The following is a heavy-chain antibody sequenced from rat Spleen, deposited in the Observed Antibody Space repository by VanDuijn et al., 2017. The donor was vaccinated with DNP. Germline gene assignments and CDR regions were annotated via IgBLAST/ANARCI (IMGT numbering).Heavy chain of an antibody. CDR3: TKRGATGLTSYYFDY. Sequence: EVQLVESGGDLVQPGRSLKLSCVASGLTFNNYWMTWIRQVPGKGLEWVASITSSGGSAYHPDSVKGRFTISRDNAKNTLYLQMNSLRSEDTATYYCTKRGATGLTSYYFDYWGQGVMVTVSS. CDR1: GLTFNNYW. CDR2: ITSSGGSA. D-gene: IGHD1-9*01. J-gene: IGHJ2*01. V-gene: IGHV5-31*01.